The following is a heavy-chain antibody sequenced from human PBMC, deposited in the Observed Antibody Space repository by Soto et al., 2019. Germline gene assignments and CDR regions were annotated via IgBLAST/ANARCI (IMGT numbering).Heavy chain of an antibody. CDR1: GFTFSSYG. J-gene: IGHJ4*02. Sequence: GGSLRLSCAASGFTFSSYGMHWVRQAPGKGLEWVAVISYDGSNKYYADSVKGRFTISRDNSKNTRYLQMSSLRAEDTAVYYCVNRAGGGIDYWGQGTLVTVSS. D-gene: IGHD2-15*01. CDR2: ISYDGSNK. CDR3: VNRAGGGIDY. V-gene: IGHV3-30*18.